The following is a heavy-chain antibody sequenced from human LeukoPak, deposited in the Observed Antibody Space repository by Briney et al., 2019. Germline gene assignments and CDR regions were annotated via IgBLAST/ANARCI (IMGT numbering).Heavy chain of an antibody. V-gene: IGHV4-31*03. CDR2: IYYSGST. CDR3: GRMIPANFYLYYGMDG. D-gene: IGHD4/OR15-4a*01. Sequence: SQTLSLTCTVSAGSITSGGYCWSWIRQHPGEGLEWFGNIYYSGSTYYNPSLKSRLTISVDTSKNQFSLKLSSSNAAATAVYYCGRMIPANFYLYYGMDGWGEGTTVTVSS. CDR1: AGSITSGGYC. J-gene: IGHJ6*04.